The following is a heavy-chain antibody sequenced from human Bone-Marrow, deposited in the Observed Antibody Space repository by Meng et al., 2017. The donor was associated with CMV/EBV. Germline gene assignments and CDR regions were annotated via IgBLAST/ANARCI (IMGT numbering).Heavy chain of an antibody. CDR2: ISSSSSYI. CDR1: GFTFSSYS. Sequence: GESLKISCAASGFTFSSYSMNWVRQAPGKGLEWVSSISSSSSYIYYADSVKGRFTISRDNAKNSLYLQMNSLRAEDTAVYYCARDVVDCTNGVCARRGMDVWGQWNTVNVDS. CDR3: ARDVVDCTNGVCARRGMDV. J-gene: IGHJ6*01. D-gene: IGHD2-8*01. V-gene: IGHV3-21*01.